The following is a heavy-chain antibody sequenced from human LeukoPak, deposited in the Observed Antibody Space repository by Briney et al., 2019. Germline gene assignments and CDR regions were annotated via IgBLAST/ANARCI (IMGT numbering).Heavy chain of an antibody. D-gene: IGHD2-8*01. Sequence: GASVKVSCKASGYTFTIDVISCGRQAPGQGLEWMGCISVYNGSTNYAQKLQGRDTITTDTSTSTAYMELRRLSSDDTAVYYCARVTGVQVDPFWGQGPLVTVSS. J-gene: IGHJ4*02. CDR2: ISVYNGST. CDR3: ARVTGVQVDPF. CDR1: GYTFTIDV. V-gene: IGHV1-18*01.